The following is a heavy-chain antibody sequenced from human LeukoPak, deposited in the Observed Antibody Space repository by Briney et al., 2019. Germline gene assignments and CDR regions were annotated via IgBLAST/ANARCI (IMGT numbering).Heavy chain of an antibody. CDR2: ISYDGSNK. D-gene: IGHD3-22*01. J-gene: IGHJ4*02. V-gene: IGHV3-30*18. CDR3: AKDDPHPASMIVVTPSY. Sequence: GGSLRLSCAASGFTFSSYGMHWVRQAPGKGLEWVAVISYDGSNKYYVDSVKGRFTISRDNSKNTLYLQTNSLRAEDTAVYYCAKDDPHPASMIVVTPSYWGQGTLVTVSS. CDR1: GFTFSSYG.